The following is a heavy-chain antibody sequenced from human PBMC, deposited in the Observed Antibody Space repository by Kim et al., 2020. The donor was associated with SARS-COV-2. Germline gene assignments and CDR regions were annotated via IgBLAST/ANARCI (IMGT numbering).Heavy chain of an antibody. D-gene: IGHD3-9*01. J-gene: IGHJ4*02. CDR3: ATDGGRAPPYYDIWG. CDR2: FDPEDGET. Sequence: ASVKVSCKVSGYTLTELSMHWVRQAPGKGLEWMGGFDPEDGETIYAQKFQGRVTMTEDTSTDTAYMELSSLRSEDTAVYYCATDGGRAPPYYDIWGWGQGTLVTVSS. CDR1: GYTLTELS. V-gene: IGHV1-24*01.